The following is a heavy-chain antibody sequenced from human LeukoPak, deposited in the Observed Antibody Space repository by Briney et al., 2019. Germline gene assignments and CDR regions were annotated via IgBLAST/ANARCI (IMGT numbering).Heavy chain of an antibody. V-gene: IGHV3-30*18. CDR3: AKGGCSSTTCYLANP. D-gene: IGHD2-2*01. CDR2: ISYDGTIR. J-gene: IGHJ5*02. CDR1: GFTFSSQW. Sequence: GGSLRLSCAASGFTFSSQWMHWVRQAPGKGLEWVAVISYDGTIRNYADSVKGRFTISRDNSKNTLYLQMNSLTAEDTALYYCAKGGCSSTTCYLANPWGQGTLVTVSS.